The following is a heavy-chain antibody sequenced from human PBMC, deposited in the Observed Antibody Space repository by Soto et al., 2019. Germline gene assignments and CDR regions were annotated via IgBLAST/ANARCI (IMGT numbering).Heavy chain of an antibody. Sequence: ASVKVSCKASGYTFTSYGISWVRQAPGQGLEWMGGIIPRSATSNYAQKFQGRVTITADESTNTAYMELSSLRSEDTAVYYCAREGLVLVPTTVNSDYYYYAMDVWGQGTTVTVSS. V-gene: IGHV1-69*13. CDR1: GYTFTSYG. D-gene: IGHD2-2*01. CDR3: AREGLVLVPTTVNSDYYYYAMDV. J-gene: IGHJ6*02. CDR2: IIPRSATS.